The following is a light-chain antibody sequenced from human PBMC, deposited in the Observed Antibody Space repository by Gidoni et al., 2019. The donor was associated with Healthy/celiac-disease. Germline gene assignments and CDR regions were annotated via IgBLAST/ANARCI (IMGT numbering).Light chain of an antibody. CDR3: QQYYSYPQT. CDR2: AAS. CDR1: QGISSY. V-gene: IGKV1-8*01. J-gene: IGKJ1*01. Sequence: PMTLSPSSFSASTGDRVTITCRASQGISSYLAWYQQKPGKAPKLLIYAASTLQSGVPSRFSGSGSGTDFTLTISCLQSEDFATYYCQQYYSYPQTFGQGTKVEIK.